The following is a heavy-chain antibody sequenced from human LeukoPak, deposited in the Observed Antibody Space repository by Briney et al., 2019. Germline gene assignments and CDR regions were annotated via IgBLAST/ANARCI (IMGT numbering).Heavy chain of an antibody. CDR2: INPNSGGT. D-gene: IGHD5-12*01. V-gene: IGHV1-2*02. Sequence: AASVKVSCKASGYTFTGYYMRWVRQAPGQGLEWMGWINPNSGGTNYAQKFQGRVTMTRGTSISTAYMELSRLRSDDTAVYYCARGYSGYDFDFDYFDYWGQGTLVTVSS. CDR3: ARGYSGYDFDFDYFDY. J-gene: IGHJ4*02. CDR1: GYTFTGYY.